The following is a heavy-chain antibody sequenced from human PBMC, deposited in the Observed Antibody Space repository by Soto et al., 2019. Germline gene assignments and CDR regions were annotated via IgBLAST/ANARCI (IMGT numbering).Heavy chain of an antibody. Sequence: QVRLEESGPGLVKPSETLSLICSVSGASVNNANYFWNWIRHHPENGLEWIGYIYYSGSTRYNPSFKTRASRATDTSKNQFSLRLNSVTVADTAVYFCARDADYGGSRGGMDVWGRGTTVTVSS. V-gene: IGHV4-31*03. CDR2: IYYSGST. CDR1: GASVNNANYF. D-gene: IGHD4-17*01. CDR3: ARDADYGGSRGGMDV. J-gene: IGHJ6*02.